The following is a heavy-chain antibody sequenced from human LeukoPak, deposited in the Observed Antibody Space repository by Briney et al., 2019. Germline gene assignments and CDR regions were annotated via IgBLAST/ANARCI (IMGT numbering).Heavy chain of an antibody. D-gene: IGHD3-10*01. Sequence: GASVKVSCKASGYTFTSYGISWVRQAPGQGLEWMGWISANDGNTDYPQKLHGRVTMTTDTSTSTAYMELRSLRSDDTAVYYCARESHVTREDYWGQGTLVTVSS. CDR2: ISANDGNT. CDR1: GYTFTSYG. CDR3: ARESHVTREDY. V-gene: IGHV1-18*01. J-gene: IGHJ4*02.